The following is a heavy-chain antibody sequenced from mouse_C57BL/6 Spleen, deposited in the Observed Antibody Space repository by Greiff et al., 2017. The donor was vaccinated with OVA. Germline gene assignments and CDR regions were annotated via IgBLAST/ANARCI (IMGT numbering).Heavy chain of an antibody. J-gene: IGHJ3*01. V-gene: IGHV1-82*01. CDR2: IYPGDGDT. CDR3: AREFYGYGGFAY. D-gene: IGHD2-2*01. Sequence: VQLQESGPELVKPGASVKISCKASGYAFSSSWMNWVKQRPGKGLEWIGRIYPGDGDTNYNGKFKGKATLTADKSSSTAYMQLSSLTSEDSAVYFCAREFYGYGGFAYWGQGTLVTVSA. CDR1: GYAFSSSW.